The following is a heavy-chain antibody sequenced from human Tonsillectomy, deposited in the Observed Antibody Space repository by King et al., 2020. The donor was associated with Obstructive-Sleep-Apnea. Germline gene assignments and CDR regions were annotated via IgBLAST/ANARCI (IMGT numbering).Heavy chain of an antibody. V-gene: IGHV3-48*04. J-gene: IGHJ6*02. CDR1: GFSFSSYS. CDR2: ISDSSDVI. D-gene: IGHD3-10*01. CDR3: ARDPHFGSENLPLKINGLDV. Sequence: VQLVESGGGLIQPGGSLRLSCAASGFSFSSYSMDWVRQAPGKGLEWLSYISDSSDVIHYADSVKGRFAISRDNAESSLFLQMNNLRAEDTAVYYCARDPHFGSENLPLKINGLDVWGQGTTVTVSS.